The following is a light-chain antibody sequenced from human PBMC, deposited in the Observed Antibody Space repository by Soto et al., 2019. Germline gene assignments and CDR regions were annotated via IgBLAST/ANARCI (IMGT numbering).Light chain of an antibody. Sequence: EIVLTQSPGTLSLSPGERATLSCRASQSVSSSYLAWYQQKPGQAPRLLIYGASSRATGIPDRFSGSGSRTDFTLTISRLEPEDFAVYYCQQYGSSPEYTFGQGNKMEIK. CDR3: QQYGSSPEYT. J-gene: IGKJ2*01. CDR1: QSVSSSY. CDR2: GAS. V-gene: IGKV3-20*01.